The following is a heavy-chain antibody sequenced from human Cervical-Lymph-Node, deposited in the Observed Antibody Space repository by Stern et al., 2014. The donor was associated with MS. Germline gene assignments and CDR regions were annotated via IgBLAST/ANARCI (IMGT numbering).Heavy chain of an antibody. CDR2: IRNNAHNYAT. V-gene: IGHV3-73*01. CDR1: GFLFGGSA. CDR3: RVGTGYGNGDPLPRHGMDV. J-gene: IGHJ6*02. Sequence: EVQLVESGGGLVQAGGSLKLSCAASGFLFGGSAIHWVRQASGQGLEWVARIRNNAHNYATAYAASVRGSFTISRYDSKNTAYLQMNGLKIEDTAKSYFRVGTGYGNGDPLPRHGMDVWGRGTTVIVSS. D-gene: IGHD3-3*01.